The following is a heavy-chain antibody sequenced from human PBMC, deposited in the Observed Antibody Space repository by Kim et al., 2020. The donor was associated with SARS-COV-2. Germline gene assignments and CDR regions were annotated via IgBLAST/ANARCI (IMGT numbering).Heavy chain of an antibody. CDR3: ARGELRFLERGSNYYYGMDV. CDR1: GFTFSDHY. J-gene: IGHJ6*02. CDR2: TRNKANSYTT. Sequence: GGSLRLSCAASGFTFSDHYMDWVRQAPGKGLEWVGLTRNKANSYTTEYAASVKGRFTISSDDSKNSLYLQMNSLKTEDTAVYYCARGELRFLERGSNYYYGMDVWGQGTTVTVSS. D-gene: IGHD3-3*01. V-gene: IGHV3-72*01.